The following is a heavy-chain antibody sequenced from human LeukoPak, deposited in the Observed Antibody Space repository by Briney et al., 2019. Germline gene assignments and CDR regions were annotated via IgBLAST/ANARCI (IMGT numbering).Heavy chain of an antibody. D-gene: IGHD3-3*01. V-gene: IGHV4-59*01. CDR1: GGSISNYY. CDR2: IHYSGST. CDR3: AREGSRDFWRGPVSYFDY. J-gene: IGHJ4*02. Sequence: LETLSLTCTVSGGSISNYYWSWIRQSPGKGLEWIGYIHYSGSTYYNPSLTSRVTISIDTSKNQLSLRLSSVTAADTAVYYCAREGSRDFWRGPVSYFDYWGQGTLVTVSS.